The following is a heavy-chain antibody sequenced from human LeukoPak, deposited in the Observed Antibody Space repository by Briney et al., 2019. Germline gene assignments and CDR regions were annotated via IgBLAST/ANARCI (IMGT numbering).Heavy chain of an antibody. CDR1: GGTFSSYA. CDR2: IIPIFGTA. Sequence: SVKVSCKASGGTFSSYAISWVRQAPGQGLEWMGGIIPIFGTANYAQKFQGRVTITTDESTSTAYMELSSLRSEDTAVYYCARDWRGTTYCGGDCYPDAFDIWGQGTMVTVSS. V-gene: IGHV1-69*05. J-gene: IGHJ3*02. D-gene: IGHD2-21*02. CDR3: ARDWRGTTYCGGDCYPDAFDI.